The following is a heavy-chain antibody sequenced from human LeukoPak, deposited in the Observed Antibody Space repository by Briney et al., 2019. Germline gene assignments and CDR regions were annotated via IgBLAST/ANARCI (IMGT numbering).Heavy chain of an antibody. CDR2: INHSGST. Sequence: SETLSLTCAAYGGSFSGYYWSWIRQPPGKGLEWIGEINHSGSTNYNPSLKSRVTISVDTSKNQFSLKLSSVTAADTAVYYCARVRLLGYSSSRGRFDPWGQGTLVTVSS. CDR3: ARVRLLGYSSSRGRFDP. D-gene: IGHD6-13*01. J-gene: IGHJ5*02. CDR1: GGSFSGYY. V-gene: IGHV4-34*01.